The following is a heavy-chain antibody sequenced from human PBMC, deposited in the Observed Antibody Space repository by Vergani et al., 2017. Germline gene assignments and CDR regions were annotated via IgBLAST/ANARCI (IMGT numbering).Heavy chain of an antibody. CDR1: GYTFTNYY. CDR3: ARPHGDILPPDPRRLDY. Sequence: QVLLVQSGAEVKKRGASVRVSCKTSGYTFTNYYIHWVRQAPGQGLEWMGIINPSGGSTTYAQQFQGRLTMTRDTSTSTVYMDLSNLRSEYTAVYYCARPHGDILPPDPRRLDYWGQGTLVTVSS. CDR2: INPSGGST. V-gene: IGHV1-46*03. J-gene: IGHJ4*02.